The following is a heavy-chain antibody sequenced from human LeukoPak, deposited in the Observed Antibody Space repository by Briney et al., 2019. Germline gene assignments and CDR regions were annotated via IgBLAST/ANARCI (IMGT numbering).Heavy chain of an antibody. CDR2: SRNKANGYTT. CDR3: ARNPNYSGTYFDAFDI. J-gene: IGHJ3*02. Sequence: GSLRLSCVGFGFTFSDHYMDWVRQAPGKGQGWVGRSRNKANGYTTEYATSLKGRFTISRDDSGTSPYLQLNSLKTEDTAVYYCARNPNYSGTYFDAFDIWGQGTMVTVSS. V-gene: IGHV3-72*01. CDR1: GFTFSDHY. D-gene: IGHD1-26*01.